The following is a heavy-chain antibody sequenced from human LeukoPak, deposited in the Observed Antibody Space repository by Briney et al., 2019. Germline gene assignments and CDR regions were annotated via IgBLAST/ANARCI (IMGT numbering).Heavy chain of an antibody. CDR3: ARDRGMTTVTRNAFDI. D-gene: IGHD4-17*01. CDR1: GYTFTSYD. CDR2: MNPNSGNT. Sequence: ASVKVSCKASGYTFTSYDINWVRQATGRGLEWMGWMNPNSGNTGYAQKFQGRVTMTRNTSISTAYMELSSLRSEDTAVYYCARDRGMTTVTRNAFDIWGQGTMVTVSS. V-gene: IGHV1-8*01. J-gene: IGHJ3*02.